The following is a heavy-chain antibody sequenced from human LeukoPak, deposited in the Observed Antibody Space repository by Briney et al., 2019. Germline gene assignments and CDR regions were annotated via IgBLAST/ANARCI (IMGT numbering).Heavy chain of an antibody. Sequence: ASVTVSCKASGYTFTSYYMHWVRQAPGQGLEWMGIINPSGGSTSYAQKFQGRVTMTRDMSTSTVYMELSSLRSEDTAVYYCASGYYYDSSGYYYLDAFDIWGQGTMVTVSS. CDR1: GYTFTSYY. CDR3: ASGYYYDSSGYYYLDAFDI. V-gene: IGHV1-46*01. J-gene: IGHJ3*02. CDR2: INPSGGST. D-gene: IGHD3-22*01.